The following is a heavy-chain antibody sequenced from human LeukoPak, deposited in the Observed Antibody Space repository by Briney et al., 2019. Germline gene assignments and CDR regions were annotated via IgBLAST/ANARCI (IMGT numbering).Heavy chain of an antibody. CDR1: GYTFTSYA. CDR3: ARQPSRGSTSSRAFDI. D-gene: IGHD2-2*01. J-gene: IGHJ3*02. CDR2: INAGNGNT. Sequence: ASVKVSCKASGYTFTSYAMHWVRQAPGQRLEWMGWINAGNGNTKYSQKFQGRVTITRDTSTSTAYMELRSLRSDDTAVYYCARQPSRGSTSSRAFDIWGQGTMVTVSS. V-gene: IGHV1-3*01.